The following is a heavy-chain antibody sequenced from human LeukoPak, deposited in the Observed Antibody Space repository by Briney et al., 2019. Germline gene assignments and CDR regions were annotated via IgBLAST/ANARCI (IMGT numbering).Heavy chain of an antibody. Sequence: GGSLRLSCAASGFIFRNHATNWVRQAPGQGLEWVSGVSASGGSTFNTDSVKGRFSISRDNSKNTLYLEMNSLRPEDTALYYCAKSLGNQGVIDYWGQGTLVTVSS. V-gene: IGHV3-23*01. CDR2: VSASGGST. J-gene: IGHJ4*02. CDR1: GFIFRNHA. D-gene: IGHD3-10*01. CDR3: AKSLGNQGVIDY.